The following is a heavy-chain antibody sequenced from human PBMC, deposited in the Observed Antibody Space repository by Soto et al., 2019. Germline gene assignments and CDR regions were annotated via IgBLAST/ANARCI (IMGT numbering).Heavy chain of an antibody. CDR1: GLTFDDYA. V-gene: IGHV3-9*01. J-gene: IGHJ4*02. CDR2: ISWNSGSI. D-gene: IGHD3-3*01. CDR3: AKASYYDFFTDY. Sequence: EVQLVESGGGLVQPGRSLRLSCAASGLTFDDYAMHWVRRAPGKGLEWVSGISWNSGSIGYADSVKGRFTISRDNAKNSLYLQMNSLRAEDTALYYCAKASYYDFFTDYWGQGTLVTVSS.